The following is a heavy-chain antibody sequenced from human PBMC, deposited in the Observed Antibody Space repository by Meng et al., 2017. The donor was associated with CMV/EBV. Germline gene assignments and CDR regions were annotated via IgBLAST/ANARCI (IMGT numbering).Heavy chain of an antibody. CDR3: ARESMVRGED. J-gene: IGHJ4*02. CDR1: GGSFSGYY. Sequence: QVQLPTWGSGLLKPSDTPSRTGAVYGGSFSGYYWSWIRQPPGKGLEWIGEINHSGSTNYNPSLKSRVTISVDTSKNQFSLKLSSVTAADTAVYYCARESMVRGEDWGQGTLVTVSS. D-gene: IGHD3-10*01. V-gene: IGHV4-34*01. CDR2: INHSGST.